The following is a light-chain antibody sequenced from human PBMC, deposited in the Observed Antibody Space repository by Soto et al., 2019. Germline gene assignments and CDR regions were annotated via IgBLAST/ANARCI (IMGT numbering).Light chain of an antibody. J-gene: IGKJ1*01. Sequence: EIVMTQSPATLSVSPGDRATLSCRASQSVSSNLAWYQQKPGQAPRLLIYGASTRATGIPARFSGSGSGTEFTLTISSLQSEAFAVYYCQQYNNWPPSWTFGQGTKVEIK. CDR3: QQYNNWPPSWT. CDR1: QSVSSN. V-gene: IGKV3-15*01. CDR2: GAS.